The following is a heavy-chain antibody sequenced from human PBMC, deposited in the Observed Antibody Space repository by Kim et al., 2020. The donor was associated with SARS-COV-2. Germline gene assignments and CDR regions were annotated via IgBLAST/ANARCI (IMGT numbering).Heavy chain of an antibody. D-gene: IGHD3-22*01. V-gene: IGHV3-23*01. CDR3: AKVVVMDGYNYYYYYGMDV. Sequence: GRFTISRDNSKNTLHVQMNSLRDEDTALYYCAKVVVMDGYNYYYYYGMDVWGQGTAVTVSS. J-gene: IGHJ6*02.